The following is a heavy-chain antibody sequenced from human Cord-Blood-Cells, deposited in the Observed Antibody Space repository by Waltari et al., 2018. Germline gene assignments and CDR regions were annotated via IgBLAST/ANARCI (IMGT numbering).Heavy chain of an antibody. CDR2: MNPNSGNT. CDR1: GYTFTSYD. CDR3: AREPRRIAAARFDP. J-gene: IGHJ5*02. D-gene: IGHD6-13*01. Sequence: QVQLVQSGAEVKNPGASVKVSCKASGYTFTSYDLNWVRPATGQGLEWMGWMNPNSGNTGYAQKFQGRVTMTRNTSISTAYMELSSLRSEDTAVYYCAREPRRIAAARFDPWGQGTLVTVSS. V-gene: IGHV1-8*01.